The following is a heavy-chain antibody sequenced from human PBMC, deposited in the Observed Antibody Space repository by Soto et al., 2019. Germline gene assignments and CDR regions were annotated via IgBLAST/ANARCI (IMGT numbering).Heavy chain of an antibody. CDR3: ARVSGSYYYGMDV. J-gene: IGHJ6*02. Sequence: SETLSLTCAVSGGSISSSNLWSWVRQPPGKGLEWIGEIYHSGSTSYNPSLKSRVTISVDKSKNQFSLKLSSVTAADTAVYYCARVSGSYYYGMDVWGQGTTVTVSS. CDR2: IYHSGST. CDR1: GGSISSSNL. V-gene: IGHV4-4*02. D-gene: IGHD1-26*01.